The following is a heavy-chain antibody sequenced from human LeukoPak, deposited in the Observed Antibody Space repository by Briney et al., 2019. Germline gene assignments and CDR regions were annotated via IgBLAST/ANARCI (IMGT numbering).Heavy chain of an antibody. Sequence: PGGSLRLSCAASGFTFSSYSMNWVRQAPGKGLEWVSSISSSSSYIYYADSVKGRFTISRDNAKNSLYLQMNSLRAEDTAVYYCAREGYSSGRFGGSFDYWGQGTLVTVSS. CDR3: AREGYSSGRFGGSFDY. D-gene: IGHD6-25*01. CDR1: GFTFSSYS. CDR2: ISSSSSYI. V-gene: IGHV3-21*01. J-gene: IGHJ4*02.